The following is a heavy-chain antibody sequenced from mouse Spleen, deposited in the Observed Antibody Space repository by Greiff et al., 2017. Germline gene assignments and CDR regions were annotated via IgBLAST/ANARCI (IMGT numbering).Heavy chain of an antibody. CDR1: GYTFTSYW. D-gene: IGHD3-2*01. CDR3: ARTGDSSGYGGFAY. CDR2: IDPSDSYT. V-gene: IGHV1-69*01. J-gene: IGHJ3*01. Sequence: QVQLQQSGAELVMPGASVKLSCKASGYTFTSYWMHWVKQRPGQGLEWIGEIDPSDSYTNYNQKFKGKATLTVDKSSSTAYMQLSSLTSEDSAVYYCARTGDSSGYGGFAYWGQGTLVTVSA.